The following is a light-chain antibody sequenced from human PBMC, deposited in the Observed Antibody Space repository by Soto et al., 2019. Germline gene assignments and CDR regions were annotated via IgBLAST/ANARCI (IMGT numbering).Light chain of an antibody. J-gene: IGKJ2*01. V-gene: IGKV3-20*01. CDR1: QSVSSSY. CDR3: QHYGTSLYT. Sequence: ELVLTQSPGTLSLSPGERATLSCGASQSVSSSYFAWYQQKPGQAPRLLIYAASSRATGVPDRFSGSGSGTDFTLTISRLEPEDFAVYYCQHYGTSLYTFGQGTKLEIK. CDR2: AAS.